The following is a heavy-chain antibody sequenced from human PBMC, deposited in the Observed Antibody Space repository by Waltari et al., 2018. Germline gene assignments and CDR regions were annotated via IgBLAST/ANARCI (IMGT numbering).Heavy chain of an antibody. Sequence: QVQLVQSGAEVKKPGASVKVSCKASGYTFTGYYMHWVRQAPGQGLEWMGRINPNSGGTNYAQKFQGRVTMTRDTSNSTAYMELSRLRSDDTAVYYCAREYKMITFGGVIATDAFDIWGQGTMVTVSS. D-gene: IGHD3-16*02. J-gene: IGHJ3*02. CDR1: GYTFTGYY. V-gene: IGHV1-2*06. CDR2: INPNSGGT. CDR3: AREYKMITFGGVIATDAFDI.